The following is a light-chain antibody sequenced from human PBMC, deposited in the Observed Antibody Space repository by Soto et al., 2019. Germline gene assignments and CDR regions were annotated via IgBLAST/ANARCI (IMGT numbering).Light chain of an antibody. CDR1: QGISSY. V-gene: IGKV1-8*01. CDR2: AAS. CDR3: QQYYSYPRM. J-gene: IGKJ1*01. Sequence: AIRMTQSPSSFSASTGDRVTITCRASQGISSYLAWNQQKPGKAPKLLIYAASTLQSGGPSRFSGSGSGTDFTLTISCLQSEDFATYCSQQYYSYPRMFGQGTKVEIK.